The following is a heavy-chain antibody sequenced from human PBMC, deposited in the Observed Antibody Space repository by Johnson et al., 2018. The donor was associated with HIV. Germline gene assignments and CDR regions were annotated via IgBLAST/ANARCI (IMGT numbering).Heavy chain of an antibody. CDR1: GFTVSSNY. D-gene: IGHD6-19*01. V-gene: IGHV3-66*02. Sequence: MQLVESGGGVVQPGGSLRLSCAASGFTVSSNYMSWVRQAPGKGLEWVSVIYSGGSTYYADSVKGRFTISRDNSKNTLYLQMNSLRAEDTAVYYCASPRAVAGGGAFDIWGQGTMVTVSS. CDR3: ASPRAVAGGGAFDI. CDR2: IYSGGST. J-gene: IGHJ3*02.